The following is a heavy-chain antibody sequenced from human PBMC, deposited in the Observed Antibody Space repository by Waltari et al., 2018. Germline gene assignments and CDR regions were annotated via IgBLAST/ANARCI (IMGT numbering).Heavy chain of an antibody. J-gene: IGHJ6*03. D-gene: IGHD2-21*01. CDR1: GGTFSSYA. V-gene: IGHV1-69*12. Sequence: QVQLVQSGAEVKKPGSSVKVSCKASGGTFSSYAISWVRQAPGQGLEWMGGIIPIFGTANYAQKFQGRVTITADESTSTAYMELSSLRSEDTAVCYCARVVIGDEDYYYYYYMDVWGKGTTVTVSS. CDR2: IIPIFGTA. CDR3: ARVVIGDEDYYYYYYMDV.